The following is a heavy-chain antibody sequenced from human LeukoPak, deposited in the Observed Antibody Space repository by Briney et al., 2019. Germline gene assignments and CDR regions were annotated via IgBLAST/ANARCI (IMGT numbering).Heavy chain of an antibody. CDR3: ARVRGGVFDI. CDR1: GVSISSYY. V-gene: IGHV4-59*01. Sequence: PAETLSLTCTVSGVSISSYYMSWIRQPPGKGLEWSGCIYYSGSSNYHPSLKSRVTISVDTSREQISLKLSSVTAADTAVYYCARVRGGVFDIGGQGTMVTVSS. CDR2: IYYSGSS. J-gene: IGHJ3*02. D-gene: IGHD2-15*01.